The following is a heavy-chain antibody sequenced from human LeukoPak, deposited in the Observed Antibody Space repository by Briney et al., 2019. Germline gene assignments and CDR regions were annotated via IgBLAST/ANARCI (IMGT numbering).Heavy chain of an antibody. D-gene: IGHD2-2*01. CDR2: IYISGTT. CDR3: ARGDCSSASCYPTPAFNI. J-gene: IGHJ3*02. CDR1: GGSINNYY. V-gene: IGHV4-4*07. Sequence: PSETLSLTCTVSGGSINNYYWNWIRQPAGKTLEWIGRIYISGTTHYNPSLKSRVTMSVDTSKNQFSLRLSSVTAADTAVYYCARGDCSSASCYPTPAFNIWGQGTMVTVSS.